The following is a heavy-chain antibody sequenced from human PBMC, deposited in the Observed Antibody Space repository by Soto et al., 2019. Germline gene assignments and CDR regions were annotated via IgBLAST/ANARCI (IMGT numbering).Heavy chain of an antibody. CDR1: GFTFSSSA. D-gene: IGHD3-16*01. CDR3: AREGERNGVAKFDF. V-gene: IGHV3-30-3*01. CDR2: LSYHGSNK. Sequence: QVQLVESGGGVVQPGRSLRLSCAASGFTFSSSAMHWVRQAPGKGLEWVAILSYHGSNKFYADSLKGRFTISRDNSKSTLFPQMNSLRTEDTAVYHCAREGERNGVAKFDFWGQGTLVTVSS. J-gene: IGHJ4*02.